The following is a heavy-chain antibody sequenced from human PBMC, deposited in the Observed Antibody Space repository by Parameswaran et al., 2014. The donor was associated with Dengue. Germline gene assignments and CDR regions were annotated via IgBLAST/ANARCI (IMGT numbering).Heavy chain of an antibody. CDR3: ARTTGRDGMDV. D-gene: IGHD1-1*01. V-gene: IGHV4-61*01. J-gene: IGHJ6*02. Sequence: GSLRLSCTVSGGSVSSGSYYWSWIRQPPGKGLEWIGYIYYSGSTNYNPSLKSRVTISVDTSKNQFSLKLSSVTAADTAVYYCARTTGRDGMDVWGQGTTVTVSS. CDR1: GGSVSSGSYY. CDR2: IYYSGST.